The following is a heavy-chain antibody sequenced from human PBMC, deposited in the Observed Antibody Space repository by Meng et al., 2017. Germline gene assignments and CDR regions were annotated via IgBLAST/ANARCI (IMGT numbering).Heavy chain of an antibody. Sequence: ASVKVSCKASGYTFTSYDINWARQATGQGLEWMGWMNPNSGNTGYAQKFQGRVTITRNTSISTAYMELSSLRSEDTAVYYCARGYSYGYTLYPPRYYYYGMDVWGQGTTVTVSS. CDR2: MNPNSGNT. V-gene: IGHV1-8*03. D-gene: IGHD5-18*01. CDR1: GYTFTSYD. CDR3: ARGYSYGYTLYPPRYYYYGMDV. J-gene: IGHJ6*02.